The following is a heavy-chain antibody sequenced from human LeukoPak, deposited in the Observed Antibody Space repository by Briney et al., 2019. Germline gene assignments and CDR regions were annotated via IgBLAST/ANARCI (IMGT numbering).Heavy chain of an antibody. J-gene: IGHJ5*02. D-gene: IGHD6-13*01. V-gene: IGHV4-59*01. CDR2: IYYSGST. CDR1: GGSISSYY. CDR3: ARGALYSSSQGWFDP. Sequence: PSETLSLTCTVSGGSISSYYWSWIRQPPGKGLEWIGYIYYSGSTNYNPSLKSRVTISVDTSKNQFSLKLSSVTAADTAVYYCARGALYSSSQGWFDPWGQGTLVTVSS.